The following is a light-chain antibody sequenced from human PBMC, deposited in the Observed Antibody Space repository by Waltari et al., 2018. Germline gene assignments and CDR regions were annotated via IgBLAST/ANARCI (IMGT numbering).Light chain of an antibody. V-gene: IGLV1-47*01. CDR2: RND. Sequence: SVLTQPPSASRTPGPRVTISCSRSGTNNGSKYQYWYRQSPGSAPKLLMYRNDPRPSRVPDRFSGSKCGTSGSLAISGLRSEDESDYYCAARDGSLSGCLFGGGTKLTVL. J-gene: IGLJ3*02. CDR1: GTNNGSKY. CDR3: AARDGSLSGCL.